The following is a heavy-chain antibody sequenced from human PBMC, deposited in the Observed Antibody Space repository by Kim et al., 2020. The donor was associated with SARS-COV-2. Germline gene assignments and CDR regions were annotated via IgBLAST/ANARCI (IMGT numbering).Heavy chain of an antibody. D-gene: IGHD3-22*01. J-gene: IGHJ4*02. CDR2: INAGNGNT. CDR1: GYTFTSYA. Sequence: ASVKVSCKASGYTFTSYAMHWVRQAPGQRLEWMGWINAGNGNTKYSQKFQGRVTITRDTSASTAYMELSSLRSEDTAVYYCASNSRYYDSSGYRFDYWGQGTLVTVSS. CDR3: ASNSRYYDSSGYRFDY. V-gene: IGHV1-3*01.